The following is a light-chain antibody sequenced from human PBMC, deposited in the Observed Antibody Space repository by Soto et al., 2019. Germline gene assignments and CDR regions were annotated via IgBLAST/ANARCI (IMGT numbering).Light chain of an antibody. Sequence: EIVLTQSPGTLSWSPGERATLSCRASQSVSSSYLAWYLQKPGQAPRLLIYGASSRATGIPDRFSGSGSGTDFTLTISRLEPEDFAVYYCHQYGSSPSTFGPGTKVDIK. CDR2: GAS. CDR1: QSVSSSY. J-gene: IGKJ3*01. CDR3: HQYGSSPST. V-gene: IGKV3-20*01.